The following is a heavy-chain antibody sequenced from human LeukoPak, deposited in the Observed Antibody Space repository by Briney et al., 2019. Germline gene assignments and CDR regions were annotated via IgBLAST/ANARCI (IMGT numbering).Heavy chain of an antibody. Sequence: PSETLSLTCTVSGGSISSYYGSWIRQPPGKGLEWMGYIYYRGSTNYNPSLKSRVTISVDTSKNQFSLKPSSVTAADTAVYSCARDRGYVYYMDVWGKGTTVTVSS. CDR1: GGSISSYY. CDR3: ARDRGYVYYMDV. D-gene: IGHD5-18*01. CDR2: IYYRGST. V-gene: IGHV4-59*01. J-gene: IGHJ6*03.